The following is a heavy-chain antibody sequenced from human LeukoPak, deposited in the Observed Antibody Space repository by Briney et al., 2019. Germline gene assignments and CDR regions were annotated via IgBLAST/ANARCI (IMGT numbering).Heavy chain of an antibody. CDR2: INHSGST. CDR1: GGSFSGYY. V-gene: IGHV4-34*01. CDR3: ARIRRLLLGGFDY. J-gene: IGHJ4*02. D-gene: IGHD3-10*01. Sequence: PSETLSLTCAVYGGSFSGYYWSWIRQPPGKGLEWIGEINHSGSTNYNPSLKCRVTISVDTSKNQFSLKLSSVTAADTAVYYCARIRRLLLGGFDYWGQGTLVTVSS.